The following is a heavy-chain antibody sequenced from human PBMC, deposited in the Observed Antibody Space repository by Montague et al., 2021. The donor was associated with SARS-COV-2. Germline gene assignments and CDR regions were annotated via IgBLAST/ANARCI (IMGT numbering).Heavy chain of an antibody. CDR1: GGSISPYY. CDR2: IYYTGNT. Sequence: SETLSLTCTVSGGSISPYYWTWIRQPPGKGLEWIGYIYYTGNTKYKPFLKSRVTISVDTSKNQFSLKLSSVTAADTAVYYCARHPWHITIFGVVTRYGMDVWGQGTTVTVSS. D-gene: IGHD3-3*01. CDR3: ARHPWHITIFGVVTRYGMDV. J-gene: IGHJ6*02. V-gene: IGHV4-59*01.